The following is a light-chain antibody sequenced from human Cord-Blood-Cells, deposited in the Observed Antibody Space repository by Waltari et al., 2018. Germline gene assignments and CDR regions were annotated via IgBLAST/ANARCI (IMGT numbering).Light chain of an antibody. Sequence: QSALTQPASVSGSPGQSITISCTGTSSDVGSYNLVPSDQQHPGKAPKLMIYEGSKRPSGVSNRFSGSKSGNTASLTISGLQAEDEADYYCCSYAGSSTWVFGGGTKLTVL. CDR1: SSDVGSYNL. J-gene: IGLJ3*02. V-gene: IGLV2-23*01. CDR3: CSYAGSSTWV. CDR2: EGS.